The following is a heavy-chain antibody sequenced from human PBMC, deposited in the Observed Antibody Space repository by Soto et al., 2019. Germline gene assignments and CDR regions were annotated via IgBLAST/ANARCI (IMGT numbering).Heavy chain of an antibody. D-gene: IGHD3-22*01. V-gene: IGHV4-59*08. CDR2: IYYSGST. CDR1: GGSISSYY. J-gene: IGHJ3*02. Sequence: QVQLQESGPGLVKPSETLSLTCTVSGGSISSYYWSWIRQPPGKGLEWIGYIYYSGSTNYNPSLMSRVTIPVHTSKIQFSPKLSSVPAADTAVYYCARLGLGYYYYSSAQRGAFDIWGQGTMVTVSS. CDR3: ARLGLGYYYYSSAQRGAFDI.